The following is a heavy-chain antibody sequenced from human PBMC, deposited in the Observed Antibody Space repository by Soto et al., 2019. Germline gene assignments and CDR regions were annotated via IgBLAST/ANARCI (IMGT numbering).Heavy chain of an antibody. V-gene: IGHV3-30*18. CDR2: ISYDGSNK. CDR1: GFTFSSYG. D-gene: IGHD3-10*01. Sequence: PGGSLRLSCAASGFTFSSYGMHWVRQAPGKGLEWVAVISYDGSNKYYADSVKGRFTISRDNSKNTLYLQMNSLRAEDTAVYYCAKERLLWFGTSPWFDPWGQGTLVTVSS. J-gene: IGHJ5*02. CDR3: AKERLLWFGTSPWFDP.